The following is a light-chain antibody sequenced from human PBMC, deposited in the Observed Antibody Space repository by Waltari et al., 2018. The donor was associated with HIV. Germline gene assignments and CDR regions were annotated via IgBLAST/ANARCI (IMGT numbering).Light chain of an antibody. CDR3: SSFTTSNSLL. V-gene: IGLV2-14*01. CDR1: SSDVGAYDF. J-gene: IGLJ2*01. Sequence: QSALTPPASVSWSPAQSITVSCTGTSSDVGAYDFVSWYQQTPGIAPKLVIYEVSNRPSGISDRFSGSKSGNTASLTISGLQTEDEADYYCSSFTTSNSLLFGGGTKVTVL. CDR2: EVS.